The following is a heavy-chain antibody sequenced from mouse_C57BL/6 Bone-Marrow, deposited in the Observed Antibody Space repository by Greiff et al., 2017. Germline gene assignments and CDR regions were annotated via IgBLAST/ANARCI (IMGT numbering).Heavy chain of an antibody. CDR3: ARPFNWDVYFDY. J-gene: IGHJ2*01. Sequence: VQLQQSGGDLVKPGGSLKLSCAASGFTFSSYGLSWVRQTPDTRLEWVATISSGGSYTYYPDSVKGRFTISRDNAKNTLYLQMSSLKSEDTAIYDCARPFNWDVYFDYWGQGTTLTVSS. V-gene: IGHV5-6*01. CDR1: GFTFSSYG. D-gene: IGHD4-1*01. CDR2: ISSGGSYT.